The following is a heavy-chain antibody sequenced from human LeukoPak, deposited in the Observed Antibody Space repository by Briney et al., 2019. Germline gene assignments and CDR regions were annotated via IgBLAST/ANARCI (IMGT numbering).Heavy chain of an antibody. CDR2: IRASGSTI. CDR1: GFTFSDYY. J-gene: IGHJ4*02. D-gene: IGHD2-21*02. Sequence: AAGSVRLSCAASGFTFSDYYMAWIRQAPGKGLEYISHIRASGSTIHYGDSVKGRFTIFRDDARNSVYLQMTSLRAEDTATYFCARDCGGHCYSRFDYWGQGALVTVSS. V-gene: IGHV3-11*04. CDR3: ARDCGGHCYSRFDY.